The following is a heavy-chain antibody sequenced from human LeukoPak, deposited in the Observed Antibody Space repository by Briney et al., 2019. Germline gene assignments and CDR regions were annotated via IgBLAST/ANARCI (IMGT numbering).Heavy chain of an antibody. J-gene: IGHJ4*02. CDR1: GFAFSSYE. CDR3: ARDFGRWYVDH. Sequence: GGSLRLSSAASGFAFSSYEMIWVRQAPGKGLEWVSYIRSSGSTIYYADSVKGRFTISRDNAKNSLYLQMNSLRVEDTAVYYCARDFGRWYVDHWGQGTLVTVSS. V-gene: IGHV3-48*03. D-gene: IGHD4-23*01. CDR2: IRSSGSTI.